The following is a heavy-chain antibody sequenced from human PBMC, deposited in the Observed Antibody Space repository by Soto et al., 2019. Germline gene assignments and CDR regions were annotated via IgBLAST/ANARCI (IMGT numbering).Heavy chain of an antibody. CDR2: IIPILGIA. D-gene: IGHD3-22*01. Sequence: QVQLVQSGAEVKKPGSSVKVSCKASGGTFSSYTISWVRQAPGQGLEWMGRIIPILGIANYAQKFQGRVTITADKSTSTAYMELSSLRSEDTAVYYCASPTYYYDSSGYYHYWGQGPLVTVSS. CDR3: ASPTYYYDSSGYYHY. J-gene: IGHJ4*02. CDR1: GGTFSSYT. V-gene: IGHV1-69*02.